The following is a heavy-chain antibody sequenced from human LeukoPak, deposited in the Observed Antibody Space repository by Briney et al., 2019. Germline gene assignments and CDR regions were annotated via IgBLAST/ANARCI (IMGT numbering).Heavy chain of an antibody. V-gene: IGHV3-23*01. CDR3: AKDREYYDFWSGGSNWFDP. CDR1: GFTFSSYV. J-gene: IGHJ5*02. CDR2: ISGSGGST. D-gene: IGHD3-3*01. Sequence: GGSLRLSCAASGFTFSSYVMSWVHQAPGKGLEWVSAISGSGGSTYYADSVKGRFTISRDNSKNTLYLQMNSLRAEDTAVYYCAKDREYYDFWSGGSNWFDPWGQGTLVTVSS.